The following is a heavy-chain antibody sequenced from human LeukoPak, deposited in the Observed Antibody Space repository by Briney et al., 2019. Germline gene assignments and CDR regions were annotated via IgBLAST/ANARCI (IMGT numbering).Heavy chain of an antibody. CDR1: GGSIDNYY. Sequence: PSETLSLTCTVSGGSIDNYYWNWIRQPPGKGLEWIGYSYYSGSTNYNPSLKSRVTISVDRSKSQFSLKLTSLTAADTAVYYCARGDHFGGHPDYWGQGTLVTVSS. CDR3: ARGDHFGGHPDY. CDR2: SYYSGST. J-gene: IGHJ4*02. D-gene: IGHD4/OR15-4a*01. V-gene: IGHV4-59*01.